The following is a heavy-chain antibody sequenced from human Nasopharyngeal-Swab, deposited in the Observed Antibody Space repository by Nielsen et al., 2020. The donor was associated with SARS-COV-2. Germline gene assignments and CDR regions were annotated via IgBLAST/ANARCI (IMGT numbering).Heavy chain of an antibody. V-gene: IGHV2-26*01. CDR3: ARMEGSSSWYY. Sequence: RQAPGKALEWLAHIFSNDEKSYSTSLKSRLTTSKDTSKSQVVLTMTNMDPVDTDTYYCARMEGSSSWYYWGQGTLVTVSS. D-gene: IGHD6-13*01. CDR2: IFSNDEK. J-gene: IGHJ4*02.